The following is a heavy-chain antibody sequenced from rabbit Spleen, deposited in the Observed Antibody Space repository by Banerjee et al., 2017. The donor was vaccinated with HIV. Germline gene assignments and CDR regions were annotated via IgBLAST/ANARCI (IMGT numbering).Heavy chain of an antibody. CDR1: GFSFNSRYY. V-gene: IGHV1S45*01. D-gene: IGHD8-1*01. CDR2: IYGDSSGST. Sequence: QQQLVESGGGLVKPEGSLTLTCKASGFSFNSRYYMCWVRQAPGKGLEWIACIYGDSSGSTWYATWAKGRFTISKTSSTTVTLQMTSLTVADTATYFCARDTGSSFSSYGMDLWGQGTLVTVS. J-gene: IGHJ6*01. CDR3: ARDTGSSFSSYGMDL.